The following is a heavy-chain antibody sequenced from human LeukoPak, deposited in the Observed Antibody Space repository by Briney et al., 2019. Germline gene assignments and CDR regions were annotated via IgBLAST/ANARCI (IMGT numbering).Heavy chain of an antibody. D-gene: IGHD3-10*01. J-gene: IGHJ4*02. V-gene: IGHV3-48*02. CDR3: ARVRGGYYFDY. CDR1: GFTFSSYS. Sequence: GGSLRLSCAASGFTFSSYSMAWVRQAPGKGLEWVSYITTSGSSIYYVDSVKGRFTISRDNAKNSLYLQMSSLRDDDTAMYYCARVRGGYYFDYWGQGTLVTVSS. CDR2: ITTSGSSI.